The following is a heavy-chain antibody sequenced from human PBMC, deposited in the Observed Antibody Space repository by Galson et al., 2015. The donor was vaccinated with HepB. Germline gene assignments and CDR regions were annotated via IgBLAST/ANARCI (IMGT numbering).Heavy chain of an antibody. CDR1: GFTFTKYG. D-gene: IGHD2-2*01. Sequence: SLRLSCATSGFTFTKYGMHWVRQAPGEGLEWVALIWSDGSDKNYADSVKGRFTISRDNSKNTVSLQMDSLRAEDTAVYYCARDRTYCGSPSCSRMGPNYWGQGTLVTVSS. J-gene: IGHJ4*02. V-gene: IGHV3-33*01. CDR2: IWSDGSDK. CDR3: ARDRTYCGSPSCSRMGPNY.